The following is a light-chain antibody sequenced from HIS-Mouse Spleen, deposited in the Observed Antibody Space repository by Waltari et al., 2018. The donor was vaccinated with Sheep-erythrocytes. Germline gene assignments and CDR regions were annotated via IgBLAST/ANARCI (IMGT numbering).Light chain of an antibody. Sequence: SSELTQPPSVSVSPGQTASITCSGDKLGDKYACWYQQKPGQSPVLVIYQDTKRPSVIPERFSGSHSGNTATLTISGTQAMDEADYYCQAWDSSIVVFGGGTKLTVL. J-gene: IGLJ2*01. V-gene: IGLV3-1*01. CDR3: QAWDSSIVV. CDR1: KLGDKY. CDR2: QDT.